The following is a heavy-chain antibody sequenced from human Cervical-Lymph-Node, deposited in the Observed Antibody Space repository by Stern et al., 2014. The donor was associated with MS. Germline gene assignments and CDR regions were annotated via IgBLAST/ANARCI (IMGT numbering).Heavy chain of an antibody. J-gene: IGHJ4*02. V-gene: IGHV1-2*06. Sequence: VQLEESGAEVKKPGASVKVSCKASGYTFTGYHIHWVRQAPGQGLEWMGLIAPHTGGTNYAQKFQGRVTMTMDTSLRAGYLAGTTLRSDDTAVYYCARLQRQTAESFWGQGTLVTVSS. CDR1: GYTFTGYH. D-gene: IGHD6-19*01. CDR3: ARLQRQTAESF. CDR2: IAPHTGGT.